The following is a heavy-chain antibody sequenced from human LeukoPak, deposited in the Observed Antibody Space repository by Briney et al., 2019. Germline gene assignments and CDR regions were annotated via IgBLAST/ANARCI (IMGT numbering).Heavy chain of an antibody. J-gene: IGHJ4*02. Sequence: GGSLRLSCAASGFTFSSYSMNWVRQARGKGLEWVSSISSSSSYIYYADSVKGRFTISRDNAKNSLYLQMNSLRAEDTAVYYCARSGLDIVVVVAATNDYWGQGTLVTVSS. D-gene: IGHD2-15*01. CDR3: ARSGLDIVVVVAATNDY. V-gene: IGHV3-21*01. CDR2: ISSSSSYI. CDR1: GFTFSSYS.